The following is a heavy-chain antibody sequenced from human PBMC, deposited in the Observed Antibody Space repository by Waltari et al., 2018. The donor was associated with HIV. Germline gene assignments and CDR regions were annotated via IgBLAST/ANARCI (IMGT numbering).Heavy chain of an antibody. V-gene: IGHV3-21*01. CDR2: ISRDSRYI. D-gene: IGHD3-16*01. J-gene: IGHJ4*02. CDR3: VRGGEGTYGDY. Sequence: DVQLVESGGGLVKPGGSLRLACAGSGSSFSYSSMNWVRQAPGKGMEWFSTISRDSRYIYYADAVKGRFTISRDNARNSLFLQMNSLRADDTAVYYCVRGGEGTYGDYWGQGTLVTVSS. CDR1: GSSFSYSS.